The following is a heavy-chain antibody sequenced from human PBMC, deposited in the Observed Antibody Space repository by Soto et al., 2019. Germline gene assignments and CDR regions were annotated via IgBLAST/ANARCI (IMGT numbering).Heavy chain of an antibody. CDR1: GGSFSGYY. CDR2: INHSGST. V-gene: IGHV4-34*01. D-gene: IGHD3-9*01. Sequence: QVQLQQWGAGLLKPSETLSLTCAVYGGSFSGYYWSWIRQPPGKGLEWIGEINHSGSTNYNPSLKSRVPISVDTSKNQFSLKLSSVTAADPAVYYCARGSDMWLPTVWGKGNTVTVSS. J-gene: IGHJ6*04. CDR3: ARGSDMWLPTV.